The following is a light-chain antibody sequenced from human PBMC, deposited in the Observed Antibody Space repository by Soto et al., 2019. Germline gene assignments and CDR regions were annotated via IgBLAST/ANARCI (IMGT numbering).Light chain of an antibody. CDR1: SSDVGGYNY. CDR2: EVS. CDR3: SSYTSSSTLDV. V-gene: IGLV2-14*01. J-gene: IGLJ1*01. Sequence: QSALTQPASVSGSPGQSITISCTGTSSDVGGYNYVSWYQQHPGKAPKLMIYEVSNRPSGVSNRFSGSKSGSTASLTTTGRQAEDEADYYCSSYTSSSTLDVFGTGTKLTVL.